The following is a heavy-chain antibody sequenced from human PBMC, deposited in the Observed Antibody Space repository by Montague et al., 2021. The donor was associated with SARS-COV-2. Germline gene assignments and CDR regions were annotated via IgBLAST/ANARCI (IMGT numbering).Heavy chain of an antibody. V-gene: IGHV3-21*01. J-gene: IGHJ4*02. D-gene: IGHD3-10*01. CDR3: AKDATIFWFERGRGTFDN. CDR2: ISSSSSYI. CDR1: GFTFSSYS. Sequence: SLRLSCAASGFTFSSYSMNWVRQAPGKGLEWVSSISSSSSYIYYADSVKGRFTISRDNAKNSLYLQMNSLRAEDTAVYYCAKDATIFWFERGRGTFDNWGRGTLVAVSS.